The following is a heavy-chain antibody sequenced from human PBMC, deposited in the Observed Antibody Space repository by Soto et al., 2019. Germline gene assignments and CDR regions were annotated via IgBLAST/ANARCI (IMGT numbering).Heavy chain of an antibody. CDR2: IGESGTPT. V-gene: IGHV3-23*01. D-gene: IGHD2-2*01. J-gene: IGHJ6*02. Sequence: GVSLRLSCAASGFTFRSYAMKWVRQAPGKGLEWVSLIGESGTPTYYADSVKGRFTISRDNSGNTLFLEMYSLRAEDTAVYYCARYIPGVRYYGMDVWGQGTTVTVSS. CDR3: ARYIPGVRYYGMDV. CDR1: GFTFRSYA.